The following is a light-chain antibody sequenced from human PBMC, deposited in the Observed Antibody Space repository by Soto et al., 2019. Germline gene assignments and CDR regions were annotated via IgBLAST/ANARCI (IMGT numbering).Light chain of an antibody. V-gene: IGLV2-14*01. Sequence: QSALTQPASVSGSPGQSITISCTGTSSDVGGYNYVSWYQQHPGKAPKLMIYDVSNRPSGVSNRFSGSKSGNTASLTISGLQAEDEAYYYRSSYTSSSTLYVFGTGTKVTVL. CDR1: SSDVGGYNY. J-gene: IGLJ1*01. CDR3: SSYTSSSTLYV. CDR2: DVS.